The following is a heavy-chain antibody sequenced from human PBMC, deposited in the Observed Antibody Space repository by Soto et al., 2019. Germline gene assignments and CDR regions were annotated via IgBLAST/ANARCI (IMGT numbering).Heavy chain of an antibody. D-gene: IGHD4-17*01. J-gene: IGHJ5*02. CDR3: ARNVDYFDP. CDR2: INTGNGNT. V-gene: IGHV1-3*04. Sequence: ASVKVSCKASGYTFTRYAMHWVRQAPGQGLEWTGWINTGNGNTHYSQKFQGRVTFTRDASATTAHMELSSLTSEDTAVYYCARNVDYFDPWGQGTLVTVSS. CDR1: GYTFTRYA.